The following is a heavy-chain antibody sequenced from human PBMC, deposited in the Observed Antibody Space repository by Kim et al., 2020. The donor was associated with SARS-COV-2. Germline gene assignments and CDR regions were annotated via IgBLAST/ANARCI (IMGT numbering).Heavy chain of an antibody. V-gene: IGHV1-18*01. Sequence: ASVKVSCKASGYTFTSYGISWVRQAPGQGLDWMGWISAYNGNTNYAQKLQGRVTMTTDTSTSTAYMELRSLRSDDTAVYYCARNHCSGGSCYYYYYGMDVWGQGTTVTVSS. CDR2: ISAYNGNT. CDR3: ARNHCSGGSCYYYYYGMDV. J-gene: IGHJ6*02. CDR1: GYTFTSYG. D-gene: IGHD2-15*01.